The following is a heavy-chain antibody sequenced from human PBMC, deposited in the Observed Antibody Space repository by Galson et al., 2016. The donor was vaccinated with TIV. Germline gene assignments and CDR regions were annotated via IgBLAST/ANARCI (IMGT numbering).Heavy chain of an antibody. D-gene: IGHD3-22*01. J-gene: IGHJ4*02. CDR1: GGSISSHY. V-gene: IGHV4-59*08. CDR2: IDDIGRA. Sequence: SETLSLTCTVSGGSISSHYWSWIRQAPGKGLEWIGYIDDIGRADYNPSLESRVTISLETSKNHFSLKLSSLTAADTAVYFCAKMDSSGFDYVRRFDFWGQGTLATVSS. CDR3: AKMDSSGFDYVRRFDF.